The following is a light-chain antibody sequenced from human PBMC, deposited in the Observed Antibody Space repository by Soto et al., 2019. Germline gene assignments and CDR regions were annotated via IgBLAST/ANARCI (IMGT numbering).Light chain of an antibody. Sequence: EIVLPQSPGTLSLSPGERATLSCRASQSVSSSYLAWYQQKPGQAPRLLIYGASSRATGIPDRFSGSGSGTDFTLTISRLEPEDFAVYYCQQYCSSPRTFGQGTKVEIK. CDR1: QSVSSSY. V-gene: IGKV3-20*01. J-gene: IGKJ1*01. CDR2: GAS. CDR3: QQYCSSPRT.